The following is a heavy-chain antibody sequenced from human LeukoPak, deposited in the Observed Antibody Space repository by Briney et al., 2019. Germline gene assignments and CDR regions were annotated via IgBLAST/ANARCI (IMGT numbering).Heavy chain of an antibody. CDR3: ARDRPYGDYYFDY. CDR2: IIPIFGTA. D-gene: IGHD4-17*01. Sequence: SVKVSCKASGGTFSSYAISWVRQAPGQGLEWMGGIIPIFGTANYAQRFQGRVTITADESTSTAYMELSSLRSEDTAVYYCARDRPYGDYYFDYWGQGTLVTVSS. V-gene: IGHV1-69*13. J-gene: IGHJ4*02. CDR1: GGTFSSYA.